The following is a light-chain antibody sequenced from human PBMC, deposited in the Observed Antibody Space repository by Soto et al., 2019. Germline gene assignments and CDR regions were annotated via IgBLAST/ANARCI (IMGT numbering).Light chain of an antibody. Sequence: IVMTQSPATLSVSPGESATLSCRASQSVGTNLAWYQQTPGQAPRVLIHSASTRATGIPARFSGSGSDTEFTLTISGLQSEDFAISYCKQYHNWPPYSFGQGTKLENK. CDR1: QSVGTN. CDR2: SAS. J-gene: IGKJ2*01. CDR3: KQYHNWPPYS. V-gene: IGKV3-15*01.